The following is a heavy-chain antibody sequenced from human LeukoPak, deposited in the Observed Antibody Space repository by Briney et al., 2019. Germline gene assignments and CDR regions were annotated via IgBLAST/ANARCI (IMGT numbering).Heavy chain of an antibody. CDR3: ATRGVPAANSRGY. D-gene: IGHD2-2*01. V-gene: IGHV3-21*01. CDR1: GFTFTTFA. CDR2: ISGSGTYK. J-gene: IGHJ4*02. Sequence: PGGSLRLSCATSGFTFTTFAIYWVRQAPGKGLEWVSSISGSGTYKYYADSVRGRFTISRDNANSSLYLQMNSLRAEDTAVYYCATRGVPAANSRGYWGQGTLVTVSS.